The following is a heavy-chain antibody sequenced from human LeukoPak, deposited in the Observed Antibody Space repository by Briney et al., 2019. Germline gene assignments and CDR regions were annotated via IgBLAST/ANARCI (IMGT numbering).Heavy chain of an antibody. V-gene: IGHV4-34*12. Sequence: SETLSLTCAVYGGSFSGNWWSWVRQPPGKGLEWFGEILHTGNTNYNPSLKSRVTISVDKSKNQFSLKLSSVTAADTAVYYCARNGHYSLDYWGQGTLVTVSS. J-gene: IGHJ4*02. D-gene: IGHD3-10*01. CDR3: ARNGHYSLDY. CDR2: ILHTGNT. CDR1: GGSFSGNW.